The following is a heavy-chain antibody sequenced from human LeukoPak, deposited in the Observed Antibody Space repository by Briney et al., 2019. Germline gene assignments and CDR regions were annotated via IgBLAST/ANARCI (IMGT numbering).Heavy chain of an antibody. Sequence: ASVKVSCKASGYTFTSYAMHWVRQAPGQRLERMGWINAGNGNTKYSQKFQGRVTITRDTSTSTVYMELSSLRSEDTAVYYCARDQDLDIAVAGTFDYWGQGTLVTVSS. V-gene: IGHV1-3*01. J-gene: IGHJ4*02. D-gene: IGHD6-19*01. CDR1: GYTFTSYA. CDR2: INAGNGNT. CDR3: ARDQDLDIAVAGTFDY.